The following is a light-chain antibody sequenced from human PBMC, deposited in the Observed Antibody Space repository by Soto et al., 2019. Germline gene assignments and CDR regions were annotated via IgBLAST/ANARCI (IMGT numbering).Light chain of an antibody. J-gene: IGKJ5*01. CDR3: QQHETLIT. CDR1: QSVTNSF. Sequence: ESVLAQSPGTLSLSPGERATLSCRASQSVTNSFLAWYQQKPGQAPRLLIYGTSSRATGIPDRFSGSGSGTDFTLTISSLQSEDFAVYYCQQHETLITFGQGTRLEI. V-gene: IGKV3-20*01. CDR2: GTS.